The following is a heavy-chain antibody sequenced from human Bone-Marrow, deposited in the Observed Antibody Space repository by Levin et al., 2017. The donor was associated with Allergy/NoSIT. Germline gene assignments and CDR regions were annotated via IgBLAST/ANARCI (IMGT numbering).Heavy chain of an antibody. D-gene: IGHD5-24*01. CDR2: ISYSGTT. J-gene: IGHJ4*02. Sequence: SETLSLTCTVSGGSINNYYWSWIRQPPGKGLEWIGYISYSGTTEYNPSLRSRVTMSVDTSKNQFSLRLNSVTAADTAVYYCTRDRRDGYNYVEHWGQGTLVTVSS. V-gene: IGHV4-59*01. CDR1: GGSINNYY. CDR3: TRDRRDGYNYVEH.